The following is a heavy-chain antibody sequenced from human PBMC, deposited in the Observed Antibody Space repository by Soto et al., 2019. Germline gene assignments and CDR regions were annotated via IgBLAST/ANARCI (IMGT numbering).Heavy chain of an antibody. CDR2: ISSSSSYI. Sequence: VQLVESGGGVVQPGRSLRLSCAASGFTFSSYSMNWVRQAPGKGLEWVSSISSSSSYIYYADSVKGRFTISRDNAKNSLYLQMNSLRAEDTAVYYCAREQSFQYDFWSGYYLDYWGQGTLVTVSS. CDR1: GFTFSSYS. J-gene: IGHJ4*02. D-gene: IGHD3-3*01. CDR3: AREQSFQYDFWSGYYLDY. V-gene: IGHV3-21*01.